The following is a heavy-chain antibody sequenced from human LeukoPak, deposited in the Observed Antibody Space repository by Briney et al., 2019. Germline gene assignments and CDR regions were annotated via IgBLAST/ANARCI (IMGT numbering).Heavy chain of an antibody. V-gene: IGHV4-38-2*01. D-gene: IGHD6-19*01. CDR3: ASRYTVAGRNFDD. Sequence: SSETLSLTCAVSGHSINSGFYWGWIRQSRGKGLEWIGTIFNTGSTYYTASLRNRVSISVDASKNQFSLRLSSVTAADTAIYYCASRYTVAGRNFDDWGQGTQVTVST. J-gene: IGHJ4*02. CDR1: GHSINSGFY. CDR2: IFNTGST.